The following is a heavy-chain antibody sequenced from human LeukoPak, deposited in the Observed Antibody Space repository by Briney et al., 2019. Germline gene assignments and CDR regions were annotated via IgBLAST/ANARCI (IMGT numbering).Heavy chain of an antibody. CDR2: IYYSGST. CDR3: ARKGYSYAYYYMDV. J-gene: IGHJ6*03. V-gene: IGHV4-59*02. CDR1: GFTVSSNE. Sequence: GSLRLSCAASGFTVSSNEMSWVRQAPGKGLEWIGYIYYSGSTNYNPSLKGRVTISVDTSKNQFSLKLSSVTAADTAVYYCARKGYSYAYYYMDVWGKGTTVTVSS. D-gene: IGHD5-18*01.